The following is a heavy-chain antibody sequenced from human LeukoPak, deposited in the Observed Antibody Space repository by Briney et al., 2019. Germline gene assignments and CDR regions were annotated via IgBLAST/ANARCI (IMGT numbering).Heavy chain of an antibody. Sequence: SETLSLTCSVSGGSISGSSYYWGWIRQPPGKGLEWIGSIYYSRSTYYNPSLKSRVTISVDTSKNQFSLKLSSVTAADTAVYYCARHADSGFGQLAFDYWGQGTLVTASS. V-gene: IGHV4-39*01. D-gene: IGHD3-10*01. CDR2: IYYSRST. CDR3: ARHADSGFGQLAFDY. J-gene: IGHJ4*02. CDR1: GGSISGSSYY.